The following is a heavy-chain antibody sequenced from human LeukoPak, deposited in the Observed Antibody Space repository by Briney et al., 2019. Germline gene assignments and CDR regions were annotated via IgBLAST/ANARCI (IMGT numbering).Heavy chain of an antibody. J-gene: IGHJ4*02. Sequence: GGSLRLSCAASGFTFSASWMSWVRQAPGKALEWVANMQSDGSGIAYADSVRGRFTISRDNAKNSLFLQTTSLTAADTAVYFCARIAAVGSRQFDSWGQGTLVTVSS. V-gene: IGHV3-7*05. D-gene: IGHD6-13*01. CDR3: ARIAAVGSRQFDS. CDR1: GFTFSASW. CDR2: MQSDGSGI.